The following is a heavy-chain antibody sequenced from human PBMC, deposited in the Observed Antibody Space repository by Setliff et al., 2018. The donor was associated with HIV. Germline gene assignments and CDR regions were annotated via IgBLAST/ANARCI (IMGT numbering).Heavy chain of an antibody. J-gene: IGHJ6*02. CDR1: GVSISNYY. CDR3: ARAGYYGMDV. V-gene: IGHV4-59*01. Sequence: LSLTCTVSGVSISNYYWSWIRQPPGKGLEWIGYMYYSGNTNYNPSLKSRVTISVDTSKNQFSLKLSSVTAADTAVYYCARAGYYGMDVWGQGTTVTVSS. CDR2: MYYSGNT.